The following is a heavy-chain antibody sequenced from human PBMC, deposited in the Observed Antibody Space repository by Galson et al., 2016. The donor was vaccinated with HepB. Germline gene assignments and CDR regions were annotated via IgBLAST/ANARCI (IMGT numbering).Heavy chain of an antibody. J-gene: IGHJ4*02. CDR2: IYYGGST. V-gene: IGHV4-59*01. Sequence: ETLSLTCTVSGGSISSSYWSWIRQPPGKGLEWIGYIYYGGSTDYNPSLKSRVTISVDTSKNQFSLALSSVTAADTAVYYCARDSGYTTGWFGYWGQGTLVTVSS. CDR1: GGSISSSY. CDR3: ARDSGYTTGWFGY. D-gene: IGHD2-8*02.